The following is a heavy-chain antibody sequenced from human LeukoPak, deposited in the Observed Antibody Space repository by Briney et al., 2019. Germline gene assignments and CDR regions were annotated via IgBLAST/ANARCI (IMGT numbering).Heavy chain of an antibody. Sequence: GGSLRLSCAASGFTFSSYWMSWVRQAPGKGLEWVANIKQDGSEEYYVDSVKGRFTISRDNAKNSLYLQMNSLRAEDTAVYYCAKGGSSSLSMVDYWGQGTLVTVSS. CDR3: AKGGSSSLSMVDY. D-gene: IGHD6-6*01. CDR1: GFTFSSYW. V-gene: IGHV3-7*01. CDR2: IKQDGSEE. J-gene: IGHJ4*02.